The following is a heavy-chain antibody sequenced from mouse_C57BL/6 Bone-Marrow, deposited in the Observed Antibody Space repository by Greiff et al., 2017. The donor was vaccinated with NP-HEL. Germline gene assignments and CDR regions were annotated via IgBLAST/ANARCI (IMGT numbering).Heavy chain of an antibody. J-gene: IGHJ3*01. Sequence: VQLQQSGAELARPGASVKLSCKASGYTFTSYGISWVKQRTGQGLEWIGEIYPRSGNTYYNEKFKGKATLTADKSSRTAYMELRSLTSEDSAVYFCARYYGSARFAYWGQGTLVTVSA. CDR3: ARYYGSARFAY. D-gene: IGHD1-1*01. CDR2: IYPRSGNT. CDR1: GYTFTSYG. V-gene: IGHV1-81*01.